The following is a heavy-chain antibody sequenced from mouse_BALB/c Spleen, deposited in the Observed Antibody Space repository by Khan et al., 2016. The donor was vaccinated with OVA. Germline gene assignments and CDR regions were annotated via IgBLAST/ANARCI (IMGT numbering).Heavy chain of an antibody. D-gene: IGHD1-3*01. CDR3: TREWVDGSSFAY. CDR1: GYTFTNYW. Sequence: QVQLQQPGAELVRPGASVKLSCKASGYTFTNYWINWVKQRPGQGLEWIGNVYPSYSYTNYTQKFKDKATLTVDKSSSTAYMQLSSPTSDDSAVYYCTREWVDGSSFAYWGQGTLVTVSA. J-gene: IGHJ3*01. CDR2: VYPSYSYT. V-gene: IGHV1-69*02.